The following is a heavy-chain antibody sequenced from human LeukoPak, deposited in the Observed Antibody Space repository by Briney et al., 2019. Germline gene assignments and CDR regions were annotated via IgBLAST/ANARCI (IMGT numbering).Heavy chain of an antibody. J-gene: IGHJ3*02. V-gene: IGHV1-18*01. Sequence: GASVKVSCKASGYTFINYGLSWVRQAPGEGLEWMGWINAYNGDIEYVQKFQCRITMTTETPTRTDYMELRSLTSDDTAVYYCARRGYIGTYSGDDAFDIWGQGTMVTVSS. CDR1: GYTFINYG. CDR3: ARRGYIGTYSGDDAFDI. D-gene: IGHD1-26*01. CDR2: INAYNGDI.